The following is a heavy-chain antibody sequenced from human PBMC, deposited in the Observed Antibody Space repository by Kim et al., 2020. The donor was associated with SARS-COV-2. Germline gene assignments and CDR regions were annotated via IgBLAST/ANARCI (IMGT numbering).Heavy chain of an antibody. CDR2: INPSGGST. CDR3: ARAGEDIVVVVAANTLDY. Sequence: ASVKVSCKASGYTFTSYYMHWVRQAPGQGLEWMGIINPSGGSTSYAQKFQGRVTMTRDTSTSTVYMELSSLRSEDMAVYYCARAGEDIVVVVAANTLDYWGQGTLVTVSS. V-gene: IGHV1-46*01. J-gene: IGHJ4*02. D-gene: IGHD2-15*01. CDR1: GYTFTSYY.